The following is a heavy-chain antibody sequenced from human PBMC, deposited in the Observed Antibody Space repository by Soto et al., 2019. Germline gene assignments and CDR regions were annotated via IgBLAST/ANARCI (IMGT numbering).Heavy chain of an antibody. V-gene: IGHV4-61*08. CDR3: ARRYGASFDY. CDR2: IYYSGST. Sequence: SETLSLTCAVSGGSISSGGYSWSWIRQPPGKGLEWIGYIYYSGSTSYNPSLKSRVTISVDTSKNQFSLKLSSVTAADTAVYYCARRYGASFDYWGQGTLVTVSS. CDR1: GGSISSGGYS. D-gene: IGHD4-17*01. J-gene: IGHJ4*02.